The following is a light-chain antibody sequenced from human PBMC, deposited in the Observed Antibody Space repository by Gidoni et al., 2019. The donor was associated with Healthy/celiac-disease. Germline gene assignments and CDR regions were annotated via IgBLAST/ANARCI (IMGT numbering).Light chain of an antibody. CDR1: QSVLYSPNHTNY. J-gene: IGKJ1*01. V-gene: IGKV4-1*01. Sequence: DIVMTQSPDSLAVSLGERATINCKSSQSVLYSPNHTNYLAWYQQKPGQPPKLLIYWASTRESGVPDRFSGSGSGTDFTLTISSLQAEDVAVYYCQQYYSTPRTFGQGTKVEIK. CDR2: WAS. CDR3: QQYYSTPRT.